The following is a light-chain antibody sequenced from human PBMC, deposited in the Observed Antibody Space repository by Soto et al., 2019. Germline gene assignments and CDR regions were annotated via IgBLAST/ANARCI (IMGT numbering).Light chain of an antibody. V-gene: IGKV1-12*01. Sequence: DIQMTQSPSSVSAYVGDSVTITCRASQDISSWVAWYQQKPGKAPKLLIHAASSLQDGVPSRFSGSGSGTDFTLTISSLQPEDFATYYCQEVNSFPGVTFGPGTKVDIK. J-gene: IGKJ3*01. CDR2: AAS. CDR3: QEVNSFPGVT. CDR1: QDISSW.